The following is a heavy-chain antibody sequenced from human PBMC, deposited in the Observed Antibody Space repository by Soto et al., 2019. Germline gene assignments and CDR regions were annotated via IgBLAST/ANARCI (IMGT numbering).Heavy chain of an antibody. CDR2: IYYSGST. Sequence: SETLSLTGTVSGGAGSSGSYYWSWIRQPPGKGLEWIGYIYYSGSTNYNPSLKSRVTISVDTSKNQFSLKLSSVTAADTAVYYCAREGAYWGQGTLVTVS. CDR1: GGAGSSGSYY. CDR3: AREGAY. J-gene: IGHJ4*02. V-gene: IGHV4-61*01.